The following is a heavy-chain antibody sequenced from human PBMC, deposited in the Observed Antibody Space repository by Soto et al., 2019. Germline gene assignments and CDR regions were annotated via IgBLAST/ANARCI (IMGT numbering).Heavy chain of an antibody. V-gene: IGHV5-51*01. D-gene: IGHD2-2*01. Sequence: PGESLKISCKGSGYSFTSYWIGWVRQMPGKGLEWMGIIYPGDSDTRYSPSFQGQVTISADKSISTAYLQWSSLKASDTAMYYCARQLEGVVPAAMNLHYYYYYYMDVWGKGTTVTV. J-gene: IGHJ6*03. CDR2: IYPGDSDT. CDR1: GYSFTSYW. CDR3: ARQLEGVVPAAMNLHYYYYYYMDV.